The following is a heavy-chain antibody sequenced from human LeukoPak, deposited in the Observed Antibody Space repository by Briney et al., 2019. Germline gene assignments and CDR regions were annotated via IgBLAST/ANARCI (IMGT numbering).Heavy chain of an antibody. V-gene: IGHV3-23*01. CDR3: AQVRQDSGWYGPFDY. CDR1: GFTFSNYA. D-gene: IGHD6-19*01. CDR2: ISGSGDST. Sequence: GGSLRLSCAASGFTFSNYAMSWVRQAPGKGLEWVSAISGSGDSTYYADSVKGRFTISRDNSVNTLYVQMNSLRAEDTAVYYCAQVRQDSGWYGPFDYWGQGTLVTVSS. J-gene: IGHJ4*02.